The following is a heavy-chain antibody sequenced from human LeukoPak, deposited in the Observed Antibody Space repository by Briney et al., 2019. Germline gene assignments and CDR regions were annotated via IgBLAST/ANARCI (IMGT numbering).Heavy chain of an antibody. Sequence: PGGSLRLSCAASGFTFSSYAMSWVRQAPGKGLEWVSAISGSGGSTYYADSAKGRFTISRDNSKNTLYLQMNSLRAEDTAVYYCANAVSPRYCSGGSCHDYWGQGTLVTVSS. J-gene: IGHJ4*02. V-gene: IGHV3-23*01. D-gene: IGHD2-15*01. CDR3: ANAVSPRYCSGGSCHDY. CDR2: ISGSGGST. CDR1: GFTFSSYA.